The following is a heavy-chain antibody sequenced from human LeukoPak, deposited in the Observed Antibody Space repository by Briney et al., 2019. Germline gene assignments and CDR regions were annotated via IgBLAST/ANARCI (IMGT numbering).Heavy chain of an antibody. V-gene: IGHV1-69*01. CDR3: ARGGAAADYSDY. CDR1: GGTFSSCA. CDR2: IIPIFGTA. J-gene: IGHJ4*02. D-gene: IGHD6-13*01. Sequence: SVKVSCKASGGTFSSCAISWVRQAPGQGLEWMGGIIPIFGTANYAQKFQGRVTITADESTSTAYMELSSLRSEDTAVYYCARGGAAADYSDYWGQVTLVTVSS.